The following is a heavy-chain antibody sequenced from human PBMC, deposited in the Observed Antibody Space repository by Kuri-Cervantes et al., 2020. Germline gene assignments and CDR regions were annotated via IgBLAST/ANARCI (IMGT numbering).Heavy chain of an antibody. V-gene: IGHV4-39*07. D-gene: IGHD3-10*01. CDR1: GASISSINYY. CDR2: INHSGST. J-gene: IGHJ4*02. CDR3: ARVAFGELFQGGYFDY. Sequence: SETLSLTCTVSGASISSINYYWGWIRQPPGKGLEWIGEINHSGSTNYNPSLKSRVTISVDTSKNQFSLKLSSVTAADTAVYYCARVAFGELFQGGYFDYWGQGTLVTVSS.